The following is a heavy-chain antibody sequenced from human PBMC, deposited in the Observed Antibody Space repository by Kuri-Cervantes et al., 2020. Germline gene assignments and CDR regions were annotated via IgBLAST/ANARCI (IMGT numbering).Heavy chain of an antibody. V-gene: IGHV3-30*02. CDR3: RLRYFDWLGGMDV. CDR2: IWYDGSNK. CDR1: GFTFGDYA. D-gene: IGHD3-9*01. Sequence: GESLKISCTASGFTFGDYAMSWFRQAPGKGLEWVAVIWYDGSNKYYADSVKGRFTISRDNSKNTLYLQMNSLRAEDTAVYYCRLRYFDWLGGMDVWGQGTTVTVSS. J-gene: IGHJ6*02.